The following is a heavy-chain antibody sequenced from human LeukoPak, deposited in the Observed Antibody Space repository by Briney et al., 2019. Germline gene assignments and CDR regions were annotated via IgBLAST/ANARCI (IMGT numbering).Heavy chain of an antibody. J-gene: IGHJ4*02. CDR3: ARVSGYDFWSGYSTFDY. D-gene: IGHD3-3*01. Sequence: SETLSLTCAVSGGSISSSNWWSWVRQPPGKGLEWIGEIYHSGSTNYNPSLKSRVTISVDKSKNQFSLKLSSVTAADTAVYYCARVSGYDFWSGYSTFDYWGQGTLVTVSS. CDR1: GGSISSSNW. CDR2: IYHSGST. V-gene: IGHV4-4*02.